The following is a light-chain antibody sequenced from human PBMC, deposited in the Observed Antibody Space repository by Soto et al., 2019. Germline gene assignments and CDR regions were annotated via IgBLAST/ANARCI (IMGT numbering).Light chain of an antibody. J-gene: IGKJ3*01. CDR2: DAS. V-gene: IGKV1-33*01. CDR1: QDITIY. Sequence: DIQMTQSPPSLSASVGDRVTITCQASQDITIYLNWYQQRPGRAPKLLIYDASSLETGVPSRFRGSGSGTVFTFTITSLQPEDIATYYCQHYENLPFTFGPGTKVAI. CDR3: QHYENLPFT.